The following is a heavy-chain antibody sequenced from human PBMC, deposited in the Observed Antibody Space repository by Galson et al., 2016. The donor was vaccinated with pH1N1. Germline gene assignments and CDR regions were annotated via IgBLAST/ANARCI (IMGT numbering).Heavy chain of an antibody. D-gene: IGHD3-22*01. Sequence: ATLSLTCAVSGYSIRTGYFWGWIQQPPGQGLEGIGIIYHSGTTYYNPSLESRVTISVETPKNQFSLKVKSVTAADTAVYYCARHPRYYDSSGYYFDYWGQGILVTVSS. J-gene: IGHJ4*02. CDR1: GYSIRTGYF. CDR2: IYHSGTT. CDR3: ARHPRYYDSSGYYFDY. V-gene: IGHV4-38-2*01.